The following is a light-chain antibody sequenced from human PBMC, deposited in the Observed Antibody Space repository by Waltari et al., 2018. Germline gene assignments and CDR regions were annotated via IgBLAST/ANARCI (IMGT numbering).Light chain of an antibody. V-gene: IGLV3-25*03. J-gene: IGLJ2*01. CDR2: KDT. CDR3: QSTDNSGTYVV. CDR1: ALPRQY. Sequence: SYELTQPPSVSVSPGQTARITCSGDALPRQYSFWYQQRSGQAPVLVIYKDTERPSGIPERFSGSSSGTRVTLTISGVQAQDEADYYCQSTDNSGTYVVFGGGTKLTVI.